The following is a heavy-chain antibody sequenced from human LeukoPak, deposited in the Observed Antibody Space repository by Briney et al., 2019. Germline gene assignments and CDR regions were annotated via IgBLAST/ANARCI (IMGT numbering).Heavy chain of an antibody. V-gene: IGHV3-74*01. CDR1: GFTFSNYM. D-gene: IGHD6-19*01. Sequence: GGSLRLSCAASGFTFSNYMMHWVRQAPGKGLVWVSRIKSDGITITYADSVKGRFTISRDNAKNTLYLQMNSLRAEDTAVYYCASGGRYSSGWYGYYFDYWGQGTLVTVSS. J-gene: IGHJ4*02. CDR2: IKSDGITI. CDR3: ASGGRYSSGWYGYYFDY.